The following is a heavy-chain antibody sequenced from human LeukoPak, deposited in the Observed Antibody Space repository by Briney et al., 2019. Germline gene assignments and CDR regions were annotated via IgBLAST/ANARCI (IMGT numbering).Heavy chain of an antibody. CDR2: IYTSGST. CDR1: GGSFSGYY. CDR3: AREISGYDRMIDY. J-gene: IGHJ4*02. V-gene: IGHV4-4*07. D-gene: IGHD5-12*01. Sequence: SETLSLTCAVYGGSFSGYYWSWIRQPAGKGLEWIGRIYTSGSTNYNPSLKSRVTMSVDTSKNQFSLKLSSVTAADTAVYYCAREISGYDRMIDYWGQGTLVTVSS.